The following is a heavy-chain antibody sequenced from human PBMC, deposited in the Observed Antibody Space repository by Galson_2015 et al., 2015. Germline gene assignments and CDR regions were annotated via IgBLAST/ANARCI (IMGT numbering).Heavy chain of an antibody. D-gene: IGHD1-26*01. J-gene: IGHJ4*02. Sequence: SLRLSCAASGFTFSSYWMHWVRQAPGKGLVWVSRINSAGSSTSSADSVKVRFTISRDNAKNTLYLQMNSLRAEDTAVYYCARDQGSGSYYDVFDYWGQGTLVTVSS. CDR2: INSAGSST. V-gene: IGHV3-74*01. CDR3: ARDQGSGSYYDVFDY. CDR1: GFTFSSYW.